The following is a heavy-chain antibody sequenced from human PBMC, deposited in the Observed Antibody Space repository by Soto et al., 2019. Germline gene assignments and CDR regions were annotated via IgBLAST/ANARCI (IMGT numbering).Heavy chain of an antibody. D-gene: IGHD3-22*01. CDR3: AKVAYHFARNPYSYAGPCYFDY. CDR2: ISGSGGST. V-gene: IGHV3-23*01. Sequence: EVQLLESGGGLVQPGGSLSLSCAASGFTFSIYAMSWVRQAPGRGLEWVSGISGSGGSTHYADSVKGRFTISRDNSKNTLYLQINSLRAGDPAVYYCAKVAYHFARNPYSYAGPCYFDYWGQGALVTVSS. J-gene: IGHJ4*02. CDR1: GFTFSIYA.